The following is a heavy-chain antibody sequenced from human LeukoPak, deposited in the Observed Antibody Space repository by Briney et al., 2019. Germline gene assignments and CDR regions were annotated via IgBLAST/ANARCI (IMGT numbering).Heavy chain of an antibody. CDR1: GFTFSNYG. CDR2: IRYDGSNK. V-gene: IGHV3-30*02. Sequence: PGGSLRLSCGASGFTFSNYGMLWVRQAPGKGLEWVAFIRYDGSNKYYADSVKGRFTISRDNSKNTLYLQMNSLRAEDTAVYYCQGSGPTFDYWGQGTLVTVSS. J-gene: IGHJ4*02. CDR3: QGSGPTFDY. D-gene: IGHD3-10*01.